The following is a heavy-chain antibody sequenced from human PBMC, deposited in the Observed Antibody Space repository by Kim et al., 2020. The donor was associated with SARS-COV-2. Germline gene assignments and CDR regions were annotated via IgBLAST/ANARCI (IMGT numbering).Heavy chain of an antibody. J-gene: IGHJ4*02. CDR1: GFTFSSYW. CDR2: INADGSNI. Sequence: GWSLRLSCAASGFTFSSYWMAWVRQVPGKGLGWVSRINADGSNIAYADSVKGRFTISRDNAKNTLYLQLNTLRAEDTAVYYCTSHRAGAFDYWGQGTLVTVSS. V-gene: IGHV3-74*01. CDR3: TSHRAGAFDY. D-gene: IGHD3-10*01.